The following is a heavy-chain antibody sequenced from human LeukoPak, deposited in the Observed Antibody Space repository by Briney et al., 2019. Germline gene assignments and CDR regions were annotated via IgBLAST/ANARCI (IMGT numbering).Heavy chain of an antibody. J-gene: IGHJ4*02. D-gene: IGHD3-22*01. Sequence: ASVKVSCKASGYTFTGYYMHWVRQAPGQGLEWMGWIDPNSGGTNYAQKFQGRVTMTRDTSISTAYMELSRLRSDDTAVYYCARDPGEDSSGYSPLYYFDYWGQGTLVTVSS. CDR1: GYTFTGYY. V-gene: IGHV1-2*02. CDR2: IDPNSGGT. CDR3: ARDPGEDSSGYSPLYYFDY.